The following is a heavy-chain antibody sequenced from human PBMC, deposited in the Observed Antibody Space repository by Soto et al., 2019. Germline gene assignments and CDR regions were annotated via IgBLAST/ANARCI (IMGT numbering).Heavy chain of an antibody. CDR3: AREAVSGRTGFDY. CDR2: VNAYNGNT. Sequence: QVQLVQSGAAVKKPGASVKVSCKASGYTFTIYGISWVRQAPGQGLEWMGWVNAYNGNTNYAQKFQGRVTMTTATSTSTAYMELRSLRSDDTAVYYCAREAVSGRTGFDYWGQGTLVTVSS. CDR1: GYTFTIYG. D-gene: IGHD6-19*01. V-gene: IGHV1-18*01. J-gene: IGHJ4*02.